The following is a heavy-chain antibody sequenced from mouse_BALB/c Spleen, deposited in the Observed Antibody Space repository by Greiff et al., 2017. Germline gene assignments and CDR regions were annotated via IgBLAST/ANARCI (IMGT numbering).Heavy chain of an antibody. CDR1: GFTFSSYA. J-gene: IGHJ4*01. D-gene: IGHD2-3*01. CDR3: ARDGYYGAMDY. V-gene: IGHV5-6-5*01. CDR2: ISSGGST. Sequence: EVMLVESGGGLVKPGGSLKLSCAASGFTFSSYAMSWVRQTPEKRLEWVASISSGGSTYYPDSVKGRFTISRDNARNILYLQMSSLRSEDTAMYYCARDGYYGAMDYWGQGTSVTVSS.